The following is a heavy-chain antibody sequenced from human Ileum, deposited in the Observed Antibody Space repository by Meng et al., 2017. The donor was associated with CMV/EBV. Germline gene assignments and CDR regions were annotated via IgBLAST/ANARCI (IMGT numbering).Heavy chain of an antibody. V-gene: IGHV4-4*07. CDR2: LRTSGTT. CDR3: GRAGARGVPVDM. Sequence: QVQLQESGPGLVKPSETLSLTCTVPGDSISGYHWTWIRKPAGKGLEWIGRLRTSGTTDHNPSLKSRVTLSIDTSKNQFSLKLNSVTAADTAVYYCGRAGARGVPVDMWGQGTLVTVSS. J-gene: IGHJ4*02. D-gene: IGHD3-10*01. CDR1: GDSISGYH.